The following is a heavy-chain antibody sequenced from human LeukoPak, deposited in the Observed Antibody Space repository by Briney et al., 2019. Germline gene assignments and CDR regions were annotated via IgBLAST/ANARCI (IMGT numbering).Heavy chain of an antibody. D-gene: IGHD2-2*01. CDR2: IRSKAYGGTT. CDR3: TLTPRYCSSTSCSHFDY. J-gene: IGHJ4*02. CDR1: GFTFGDCA. V-gene: IGHV3-49*04. Sequence: GGSLRLSCTASGFTFGDCAMSWVRQAPGKGLEWVGFIRSKAYGGTTEYAASVKGRFTISRDDSKSIAYLQMNSLKTEDTAVYYCTLTPRYCSSTSCSHFDYWGQGTLVTVSS.